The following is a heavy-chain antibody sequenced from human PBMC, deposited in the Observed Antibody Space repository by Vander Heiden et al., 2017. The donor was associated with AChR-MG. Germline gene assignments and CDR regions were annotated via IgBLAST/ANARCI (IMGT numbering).Heavy chain of an antibody. J-gene: IGHJ6*02. CDR3: ARLFGPPFYYYGMDV. CDR1: GYSFTSYW. V-gene: IGHV5-10-1*03. CDR2: IDPSDSYT. D-gene: IGHD3-16*01. Sequence: EVRLVQSRAEVKKPGESLRLSCKVSGYSFTSYWIGCVRQMPGKGLEWMGRIDPSDSYTTYSPSFQGHVAISGDKSISTAYLQWNSLKASDTAMYYCARLFGPPFYYYGMDVWGQGTTVTVSS.